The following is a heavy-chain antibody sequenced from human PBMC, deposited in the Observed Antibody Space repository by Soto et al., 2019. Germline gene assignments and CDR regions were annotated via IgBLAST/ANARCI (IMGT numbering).Heavy chain of an antibody. Sequence: PWETLSLTCLVSGFPISSPYSWGWIRQPPGKGLEWIGSISHTGTTSYSPSLTSRVSISVDTSKNQVSLKLTSVTAADTAVYFCARVTMVIRDSDHFGVDVWGHGTTVTSP. J-gene: IGHJ6*02. CDR1: GFPISSPYS. CDR2: ISHTGTT. D-gene: IGHD4-17*01. V-gene: IGHV4-38-2*02. CDR3: ARVTMVIRDSDHFGVDV.